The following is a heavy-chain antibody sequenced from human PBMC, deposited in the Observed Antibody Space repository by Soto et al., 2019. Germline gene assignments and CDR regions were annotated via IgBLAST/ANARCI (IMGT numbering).Heavy chain of an antibody. CDR1: GGCISSYY. J-gene: IGHJ6*03. Sequence: ASETLALTCTVSGGCISSYYWSWIRQPPGKGLEWIGYIYYSGSTNYNPSLKSRVTISVDTSKNQFSLKLSSVTAADTAVYYCARTYSGYDFSYYYYMDVWGKGATVTVSS. CDR3: ARTYSGYDFSYYYYMDV. D-gene: IGHD5-12*01. CDR2: IYYSGST. V-gene: IGHV4-59*01.